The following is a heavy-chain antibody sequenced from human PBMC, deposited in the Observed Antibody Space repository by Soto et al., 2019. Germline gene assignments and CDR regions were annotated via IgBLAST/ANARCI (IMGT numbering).Heavy chain of an antibody. D-gene: IGHD6-19*01. J-gene: IGHJ4*02. CDR3: ARESSSGWYPSLDY. V-gene: IGHV3-48*01. CDR2: ISSSSSTI. CDR1: GITFGSYS. Sequence: GGSLRLSCAASGITFGSYSMNWVGQAPGKGLEWLSYISSSSSTIHYADSVKGRFTISRDNAKNSLYLQMNSLRAEDTAVYYCARESSSGWYPSLDYWGQGTLVTVSS.